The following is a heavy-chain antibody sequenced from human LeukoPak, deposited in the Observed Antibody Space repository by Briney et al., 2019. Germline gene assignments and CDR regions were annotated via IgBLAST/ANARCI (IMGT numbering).Heavy chain of an antibody. D-gene: IGHD3-22*01. Sequence: ASVKVSCKASGYTFTSYDIDWVRQATGQGLEWMGWMNPNSGNTGYAQKFQGRVTMTRNTSISTAYMELSSLRSEDTAVYYCARGLVVAGYYSHWGQGTLVTVSS. J-gene: IGHJ4*02. CDR1: GYTFTSYD. V-gene: IGHV1-8*01. CDR2: MNPNSGNT. CDR3: ARGLVVAGYYSH.